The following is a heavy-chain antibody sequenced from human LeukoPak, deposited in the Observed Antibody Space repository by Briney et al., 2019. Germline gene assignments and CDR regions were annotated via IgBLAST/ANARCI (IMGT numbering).Heavy chain of an antibody. D-gene: IGHD5-12*01. Sequence: PGGPLRLPGAASVFTFRKNYMSWVGQAPAKGRGWGAVIHSGGTTNYADSVKGRFTISRDNSKTTVYLHMTSLRAEDTAVYYCARDWDSGYGPFASWGQGPLVTVSS. CDR1: VFTFRKNY. J-gene: IGHJ4*02. CDR2: IHSGGTT. V-gene: IGHV3-53*01. CDR3: ARDWDSGYGPFAS.